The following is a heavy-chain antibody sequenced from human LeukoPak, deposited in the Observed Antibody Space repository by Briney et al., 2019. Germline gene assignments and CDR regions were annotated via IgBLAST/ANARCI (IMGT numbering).Heavy chain of an antibody. V-gene: IGHV3-23*01. CDR3: AKSNMIVVAYFDY. CDR1: GFTFSSYA. Sequence: GGSLRLSCAASGFTFSSYAMSWVRQAPGEGLEWVSAISGSGGSTYYADSVKGRFTISRDNSKNTLYLQMNSLRAEDTAVYYCAKSNMIVVAYFDYWGQGTLVTVSS. CDR2: ISGSGGST. J-gene: IGHJ4*02. D-gene: IGHD3-22*01.